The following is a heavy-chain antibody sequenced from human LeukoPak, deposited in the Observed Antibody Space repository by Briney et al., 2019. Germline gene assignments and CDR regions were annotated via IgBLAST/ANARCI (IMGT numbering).Heavy chain of an antibody. Sequence: PGRSLRLSCAASGFTFSRDGMHWVRQAPGKGLEWVAVIWYDGSKKYYADSVKGRFTISRDNSKNTLYLQMNSLRAEDTAVYYCARSQQLVRTFDSWGQGTLVTVSS. V-gene: IGHV3-33*01. CDR1: GFTFSRDG. CDR2: IWYDGSKK. CDR3: ARSQQLVRTFDS. J-gene: IGHJ4*02. D-gene: IGHD1-1*01.